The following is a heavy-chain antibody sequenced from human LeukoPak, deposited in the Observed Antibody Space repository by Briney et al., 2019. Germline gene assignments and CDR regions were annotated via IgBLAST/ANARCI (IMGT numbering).Heavy chain of an antibody. J-gene: IGHJ4*02. Sequence: PGGSLRLSCAASGFTFSSYAMTWVRQAPGKGLEWVSSISNSGTNTYYADSVRGRFTISRDTSKNTLYLHMNSLRAEDTAVYYCAKAVTTGGAEQHWGQGTLVTVSS. CDR2: ISNSGTNT. CDR1: GFTFSSYA. CDR3: AKAVTTGGAEQH. D-gene: IGHD4-17*01. V-gene: IGHV3-23*01.